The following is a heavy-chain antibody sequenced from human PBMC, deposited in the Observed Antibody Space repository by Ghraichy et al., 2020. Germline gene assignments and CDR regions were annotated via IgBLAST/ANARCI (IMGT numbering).Heavy chain of an antibody. CDR3: AGAYIAYCGEDSFPFLDF. J-gene: IGHJ4*02. V-gene: IGHV3-33*01. Sequence: GGSLRLSCTASGITFSNCGMHWVRQVPGKGLEWVALIWFDGSKKYYADSVKGRFTISRDNSENTLYLQMNGLRDEDTAVYYCAGAYIAYCGEDSFPFLDFRGQGTLVSVSS. CDR2: IWFDGSKK. CDR1: GITFSNCG. D-gene: IGHD2-21*01.